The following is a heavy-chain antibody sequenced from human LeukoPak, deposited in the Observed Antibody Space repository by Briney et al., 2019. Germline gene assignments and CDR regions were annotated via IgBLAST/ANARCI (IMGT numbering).Heavy chain of an antibody. V-gene: IGHV1-2*02. CDR2: INPNSGGT. CDR1: GYTFTGYY. CDR3: AREADYYDSSDAIPFDY. Sequence: ASVKVSCKASGYTFTGYYMHWVRQAPGQGLEWMGWINPNSGGTNYAQKFQGRVTMTRDTSISTAYMELSRRRSDDTAVYYCAREADYYDSSDAIPFDYWGQGTLVTVSS. D-gene: IGHD3-22*01. J-gene: IGHJ4*02.